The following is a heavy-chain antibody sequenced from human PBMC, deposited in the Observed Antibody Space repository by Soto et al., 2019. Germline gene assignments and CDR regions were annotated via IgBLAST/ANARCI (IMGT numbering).Heavy chain of an antibody. V-gene: IGHV6-1*01. Sequence: SQALSLPYGISGDSLSSNCAACNLLRHSPSRGLEWLGRTYYRSKWYNDYAVSVESRITINPDTSKNHSSLQLNFVTPEDTAVYFCARGEQYSGRIFDYWGQGTLVTVSS. J-gene: IGHJ4*02. D-gene: IGHD1-26*01. CDR3: ARGEQYSGRIFDY. CDR2: TYYRSKWYN. CDR1: GDSLSSNCAA.